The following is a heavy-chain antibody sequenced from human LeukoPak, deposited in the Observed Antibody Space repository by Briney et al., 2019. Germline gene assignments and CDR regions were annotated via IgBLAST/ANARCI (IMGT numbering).Heavy chain of an antibody. D-gene: IGHD2-15*01. V-gene: IGHV4-31*03. CDR3: VRDTAATALGWFDP. J-gene: IGHJ5*02. CDR1: GGSISSGGYY. CDR2: IYYSGST. Sequence: PSETLSLTCTVSGGSISSGGYYWSRIRQHPGKGLEWIGYIYYSGSTYYNPSLKSRVTISVDTSKNQFSLKLSSVTAADTAVYYCVRDTAATALGWFDPWGQGTLVTVSS.